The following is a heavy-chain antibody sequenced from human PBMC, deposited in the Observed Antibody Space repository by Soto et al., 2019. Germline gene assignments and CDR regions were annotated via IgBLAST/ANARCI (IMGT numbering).Heavy chain of an antibody. J-gene: IGHJ4*02. D-gene: IGHD6-13*01. Sequence: QVQLVQSGAEVKKPGSSVKVSCKASGGTFSSYAISWVRQAPGQGLEWMGGIIPIFGTANYAQKFQGRVTXXAXEXXSTAYMELSSLRSEDTAVYYCASRGYSSSWYLFDYWGQGTLVTVSS. CDR3: ASRGYSSSWYLFDY. CDR2: IIPIFGTA. CDR1: GGTFSSYA. V-gene: IGHV1-69*12.